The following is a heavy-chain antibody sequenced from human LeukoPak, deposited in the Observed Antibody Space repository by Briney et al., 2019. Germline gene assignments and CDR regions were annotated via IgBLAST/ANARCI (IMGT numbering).Heavy chain of an antibody. Sequence: SETLSLTCAVYGGSFSGYYWSWIRQPPGKGLEWIGEINHSGSTNYNSSLKSRVAISVDTSKNQFSLKVTSVTAADTAVYYCATRPDIAATGPGWLDPWGQGTLVTVSS. CDR3: ATRPDIAATGPGWLDP. J-gene: IGHJ5*02. D-gene: IGHD6-13*01. CDR1: GGSFSGYY. V-gene: IGHV4-34*01. CDR2: INHSGST.